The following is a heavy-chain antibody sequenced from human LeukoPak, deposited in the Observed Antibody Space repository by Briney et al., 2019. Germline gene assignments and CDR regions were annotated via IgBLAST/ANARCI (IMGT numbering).Heavy chain of an antibody. CDR1: GFTFSSNA. CDR3: AKRGTWYSGSYLNPC. Sequence: HPGGSLRLSCAASGFTFSSNAMSWVRQAPGKGLEWVSGISGSGGSTYYADSVKGRFTISRDNSKNPLYLQMNSLRAEDTAIYYCAKRGTWYSGSYLNPCWGQGTLVTV. CDR2: ISGSGGST. V-gene: IGHV3-23*01. D-gene: IGHD1-26*01. J-gene: IGHJ4*02.